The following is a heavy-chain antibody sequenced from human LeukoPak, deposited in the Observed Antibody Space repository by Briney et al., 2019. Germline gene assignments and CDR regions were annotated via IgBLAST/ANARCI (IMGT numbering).Heavy chain of an antibody. J-gene: IGHJ4*02. V-gene: IGHV3-7*01. Sequence: PGGSLRLSCAASGFTFSSYAMSWVRQAPGKGLEWVANIKEDGSKKYYVESVKGRFTISRDNAKNSLYLQMNSLRAEDTAVYYCARGGNYYDSSGYYYRPYWGQGTLVTVSS. CDR3: ARGGNYYDSSGYYYRPY. CDR1: GFTFSSYA. CDR2: IKEDGSKK. D-gene: IGHD3-22*01.